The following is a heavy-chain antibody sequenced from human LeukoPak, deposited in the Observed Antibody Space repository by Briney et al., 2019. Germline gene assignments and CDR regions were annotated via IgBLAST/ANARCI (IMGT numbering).Heavy chain of an antibody. CDR3: ARGHYYDSRRNIGDY. CDR2: ISYDGSNK. J-gene: IGHJ4*02. CDR1: GFTFSSYA. Sequence: GGSLRLSCAASGFTFSSYAMHWVRQAPGKGLEWVAVISYDGSNKYYADSVKGRFTISRDNSKNTLYLQMNSLRAEDTAVYYCARGHYYDSRRNIGDYWGQGTLVTVSS. D-gene: IGHD3-22*01. V-gene: IGHV3-30*01.